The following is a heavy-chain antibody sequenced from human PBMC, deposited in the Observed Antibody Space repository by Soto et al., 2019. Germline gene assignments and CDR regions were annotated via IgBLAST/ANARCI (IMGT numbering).Heavy chain of an antibody. V-gene: IGHV4-4*02. CDR3: ARRAVAGTSWFDH. Sequence: PSETLSLTCAVSGGSISTSNWWNWVRQPPGKGLEWIGEIYYSGRTNFNPSLKSRVTISIDKSKNQVSLRLSSVTAADTAVYYCARRAVAGTSWFDHWGQGPQVT. CDR2: IYYSGRT. CDR1: GGSISTSNW. D-gene: IGHD6-19*01. J-gene: IGHJ5*02.